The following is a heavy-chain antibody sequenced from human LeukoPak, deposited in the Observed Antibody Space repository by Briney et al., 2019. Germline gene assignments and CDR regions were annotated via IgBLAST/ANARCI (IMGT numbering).Heavy chain of an antibody. CDR3: AAYYYDSSGYCPY. CDR1: GFTFSSYW. J-gene: IGHJ4*02. V-gene: IGHV3-21*01. Sequence: GGSLRLSCAASGFTFSSYWMHWVRQAPGKGLEWVSSISSSSSYIYYADSVKGRFTISRDNAKNSLYLQMNSLRAEDTAVYYCAAYYYDSSGYCPYWGQGTLVTVSS. CDR2: ISSSSSYI. D-gene: IGHD3-22*01.